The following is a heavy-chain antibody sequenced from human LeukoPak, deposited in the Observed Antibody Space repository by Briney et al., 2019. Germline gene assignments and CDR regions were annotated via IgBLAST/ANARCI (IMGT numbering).Heavy chain of an antibody. CDR3: ARVLYYDFWSGYYRDYYYYGMDV. CDR1: GYTFTSYG. V-gene: IGHV1-18*01. D-gene: IGHD3-3*01. CDR2: ISAYNGNT. J-gene: IGHJ6*02. Sequence: ASVKVSCKASGYTFTSYGISRVRQAPGQGLEWMGWISAYNGNTNYAQKLQGRVTMTTDTSTSTAYMELSSLRSEDTAVYYCARVLYYDFWSGYYRDYYYYGMDVWGQGTTVTVSS.